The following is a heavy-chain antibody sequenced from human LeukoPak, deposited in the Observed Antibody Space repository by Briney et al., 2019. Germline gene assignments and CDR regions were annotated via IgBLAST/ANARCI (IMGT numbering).Heavy chain of an antibody. J-gene: IGHJ5*02. CDR3: VKDFGRVGGAPCT. CDR2: IIGDASST. CDR1: GFICCIYS. V-gene: IGHV3-64D*06. Sequence: GGSLRLSCSAAGFICCIYSMYWVRQAPGNGLEYVAGIIGDASSTYHADSVKGRFSIFRDNSKNTLNLQMRSLRVEDTAIYYCVKDFGRVGGAPCTWGQGPLVTVSS. D-gene: IGHD3-16*01.